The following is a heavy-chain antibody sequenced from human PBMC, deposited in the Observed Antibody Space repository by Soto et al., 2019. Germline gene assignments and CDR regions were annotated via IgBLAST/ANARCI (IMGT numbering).Heavy chain of an antibody. J-gene: IGHJ4*02. Sequence: QVQLVQSGSEVREPGASVKVSCKASGYTFTNYGVRWVRQAPGQGLEWMGWIGGYKGNTNYAQKLQGRVTVTKDTSTSTAYMELRSLRTDATAVYSCAHSTLDTGIPSGYWVQGTLVTVSS. D-gene: IGHD5-18*01. CDR2: IGGYKGNT. CDR1: GYTFTNYG. CDR3: AHSTLDTGIPSGY. V-gene: IGHV1-18*01.